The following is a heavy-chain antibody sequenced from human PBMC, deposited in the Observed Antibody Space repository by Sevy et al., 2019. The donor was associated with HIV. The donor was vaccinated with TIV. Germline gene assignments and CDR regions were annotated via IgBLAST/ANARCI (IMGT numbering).Heavy chain of an antibody. Sequence: GESLKISCAASGLTFTSYAMNWVRQAPGKGLEWVSTISGSGGSTYYGDSVKGRFTISRDNSKNTLNLQMSSLRAEDTAVYYCAKDRYAGSGYYPEGAFDIWGQGTKVTVSS. CDR3: AKDRYAGSGYYPEGAFDI. V-gene: IGHV3-23*01. CDR2: ISGSGGST. D-gene: IGHD3-22*01. CDR1: GLTFTSYA. J-gene: IGHJ3*02.